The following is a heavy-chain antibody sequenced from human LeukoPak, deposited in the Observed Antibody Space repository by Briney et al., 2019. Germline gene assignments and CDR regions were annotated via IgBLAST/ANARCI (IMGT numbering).Heavy chain of an antibody. CDR1: GFTFSSYS. J-gene: IGHJ5*02. V-gene: IGHV3-48*01. D-gene: IGHD1-1*01. Sequence: PGGSLRLSCAASGFTFSSYSMNWVRQAPGKGLEWVSYISSSSSTIYYADSVKGRFTISRDNAKNSLYLQMNSLRAEDTAVYYCARTGNWNLGDNWFDPWGRGTLVTVSS. CDR2: ISSSSSTI. CDR3: ARTGNWNLGDNWFDP.